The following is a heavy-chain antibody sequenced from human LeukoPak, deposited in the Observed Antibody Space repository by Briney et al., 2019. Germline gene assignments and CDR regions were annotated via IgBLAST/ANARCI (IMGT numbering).Heavy chain of an antibody. Sequence: GGSLRLSCAASGFTFDDYTMHWVRQGPGMGLEWVSLINWDGGNTYYADSVKGRFTISRDNSKNSLYLQMNSLRAEDTAVYYCARDRGIVGTTGYYYMDVWGKGTTVTVSS. CDR1: GFTFDDYT. V-gene: IGHV3-43*01. CDR3: ARDRGIVGTTGYYYMDV. D-gene: IGHD1-26*01. J-gene: IGHJ6*03. CDR2: INWDGGNT.